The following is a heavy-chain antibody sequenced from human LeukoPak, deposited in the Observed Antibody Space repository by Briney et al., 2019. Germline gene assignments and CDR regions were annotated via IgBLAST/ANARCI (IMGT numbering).Heavy chain of an antibody. CDR2: INPNSGGT. Sequence: ASVKVSCKASGYTFPGYYIHWVRQAPGQGLEWMGRINPNSGGTNYAQKFQGRVTMTRDTSISTASMELSRLRSDDTAVYYCARELLAPGAFDIWDQGTMVTVSS. D-gene: IGHD3-10*01. CDR3: ARELLAPGAFDI. CDR1: GYTFPGYY. V-gene: IGHV1-2*06. J-gene: IGHJ3*02.